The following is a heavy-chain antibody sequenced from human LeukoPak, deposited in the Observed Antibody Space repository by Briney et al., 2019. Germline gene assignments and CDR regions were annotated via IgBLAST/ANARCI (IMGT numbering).Heavy chain of an antibody. CDR1: GGSFSDYY. Sequence: SETLSLTCAVYGGSFSDYYWSWIRQPPGKGLEWIGEINHSGSTNYNPSLKNRVTMSVDTSKNQFSLKLSSVTAADTAVYYCARAKSGCGGDCYSPSFFDYWGQGTLVTVSS. V-gene: IGHV4-34*01. D-gene: IGHD2-21*01. CDR3: ARAKSGCGGDCYSPSFFDY. CDR2: INHSGST. J-gene: IGHJ4*02.